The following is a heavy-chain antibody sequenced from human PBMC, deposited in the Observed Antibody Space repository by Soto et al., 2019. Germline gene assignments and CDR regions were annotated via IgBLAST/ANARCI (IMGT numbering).Heavy chain of an antibody. CDR2: ISYDGNNE. Sequence: QVQLAESGGGVVQPGRSLRLSCAASGLSFSSYGMHWVRQAPGKGLEWVAVISYDGNNEYFADSVKGRFTISRDNSKNTLYLQMNSRRPEDTAVYYCAKDIRGYSYGYFDYWGQGTLVTVSS. D-gene: IGHD5-18*01. J-gene: IGHJ4*02. CDR3: AKDIRGYSYGYFDY. CDR1: GLSFSSYG. V-gene: IGHV3-30*18.